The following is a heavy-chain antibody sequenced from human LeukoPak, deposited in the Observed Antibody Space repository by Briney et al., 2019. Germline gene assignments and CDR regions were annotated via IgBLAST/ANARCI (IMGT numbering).Heavy chain of an antibody. CDR3: ARVAGRYSSGWYPIDY. J-gene: IGHJ4*02. CDR1: GVTFSSYA. V-gene: IGHV3-30-3*01. CDR2: ISYDGSNK. Sequence: HAGGSRRFSCAASGVTFSSYAMHWVRQAPGKGLEWVAVISYDGSNKYYADSVKGRFTTARDNSKNTMYLQMNSLRAEDTAVYYCARVAGRYSSGWYPIDYWGQGTLVTVSS. D-gene: IGHD6-19*01.